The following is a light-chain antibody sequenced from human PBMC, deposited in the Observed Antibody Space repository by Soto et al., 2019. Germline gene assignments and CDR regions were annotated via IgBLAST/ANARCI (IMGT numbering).Light chain of an antibody. V-gene: IGKV3-20*01. CDR3: QQYGSSSWT. J-gene: IGKJ1*01. Sequence: EIVLTQSPGTLSLSPGERATLSCRASQSVSSSYLAWYQQKPGQAPRLLIYGASSRATGIPDRFSGSGSGTDFTLTLSRLEPEDCAVYYCQQYGSSSWTFGQGTKVEIK. CDR1: QSVSSSY. CDR2: GAS.